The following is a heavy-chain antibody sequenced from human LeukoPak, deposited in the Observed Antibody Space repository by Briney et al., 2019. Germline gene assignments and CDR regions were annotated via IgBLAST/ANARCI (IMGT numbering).Heavy chain of an antibody. J-gene: IGHJ4*02. Sequence: SETLSLTCTVSGGSISSNYWSWIRQPPGKGLEWIGYIYSSGSTNYNPSLKSRVTISVDTSKNQFSLKLSSVTAADTAVYYCARQIAAVYYFDYWGQGTLVTVSS. CDR2: IYSSGST. CDR1: GGSISSNY. CDR3: ARQIAAVYYFDY. V-gene: IGHV4-59*08. D-gene: IGHD6-13*01.